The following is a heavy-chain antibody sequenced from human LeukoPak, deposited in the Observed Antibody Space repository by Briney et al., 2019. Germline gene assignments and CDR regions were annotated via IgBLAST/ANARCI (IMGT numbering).Heavy chain of an antibody. V-gene: IGHV5-51*01. J-gene: IGHJ5*02. CDR2: IYPGDSDT. CDR3: ARQTFCSGGRCYWWFDP. Sequence: GESLKISCKGSGYSFTSYWIAWVRQMPGKGLEWMGVIYPGDSDTRYSPSFQGQVTISADKSISTAYLQWSGLKASDTAMYYCARQTFCSGGRCYWWFDPWGQGTLVTVSS. CDR1: GYSFTSYW. D-gene: IGHD2-15*01.